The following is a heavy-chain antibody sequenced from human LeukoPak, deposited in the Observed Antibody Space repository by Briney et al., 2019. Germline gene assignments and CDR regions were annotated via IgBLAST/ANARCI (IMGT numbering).Heavy chain of an antibody. CDR1: GVTISSNY. V-gene: IGHV3-53*01. J-gene: IGHJ4*02. CDR2: IYSDGST. Sequence: GGSLRLSCAASGVTISSNYMSWVRQAPGKGLEWVSVIYSDGSTYYADSVKGRFTISRDNSKNTLYLQMNSLRAEDTAVYYCASYNWNYYFDCWGQGTLVTVSS. CDR3: ASYNWNYYFDC. D-gene: IGHD1-7*01.